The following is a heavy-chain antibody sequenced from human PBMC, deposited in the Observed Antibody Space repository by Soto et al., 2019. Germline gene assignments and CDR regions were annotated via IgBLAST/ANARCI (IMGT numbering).Heavy chain of an antibody. V-gene: IGHV3-21*01. J-gene: IGHJ3*02. CDR3: ASEVVAAEDAFDI. Sequence: GGSLRLSCAASGFTFSSYSMNWVRQAPGKGLEWVSSISSSSSYIYYADSVKGRFTISRDNAKNSLYLQMNSLRAEDTAVYYCASEVVAAEDAFDIWGQGTMVTVSS. CDR2: ISSSSSYI. CDR1: GFTFSSYS. D-gene: IGHD2-15*01.